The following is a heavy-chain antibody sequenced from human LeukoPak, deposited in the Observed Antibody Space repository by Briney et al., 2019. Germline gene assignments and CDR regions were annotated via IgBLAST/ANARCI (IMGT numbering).Heavy chain of an antibody. CDR2: IIPSGGST. V-gene: IGHV3-23*01. D-gene: IGHD3-16*01. CDR1: GFTFSDYG. CDR3: ARDRRWGSFDL. J-gene: IGHJ3*01. Sequence: GGSLRLSCEASGFTFSDYGVNWVRQAPGEGLGWVSGIIPSGGSTYYADSVKGRFTISRDNSKNTLYLQMNSLRAEDTAIYYCARDRRWGSFDLWGQGTMVTVSS.